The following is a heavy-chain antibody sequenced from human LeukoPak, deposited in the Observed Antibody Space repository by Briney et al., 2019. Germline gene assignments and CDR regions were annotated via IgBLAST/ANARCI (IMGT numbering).Heavy chain of an antibody. CDR3: ARESGKFDY. Sequence: GGSLRLSCAASGFTISSNYMSWVRQAPGKGLEWVSLISGDGVSTFYADSVKGRFSISRDNSKNSLSLEMNSLRTEDTAMYYCARESGKFDYWGQGTLVAVSS. V-gene: IGHV3-43*02. CDR2: ISGDGVST. CDR1: GFTISSNY. J-gene: IGHJ4*02.